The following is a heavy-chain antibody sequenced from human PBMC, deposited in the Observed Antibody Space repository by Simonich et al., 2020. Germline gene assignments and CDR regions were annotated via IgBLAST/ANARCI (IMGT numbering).Heavy chain of an antibody. CDR3: ARVGYSNYYYYGMDV. CDR2: IYHSGRT. Sequence: QVQLQESGPGLVKPSETLSLTCAVSGYSISSGYYWGWIRQPPGKGLEWIGSIYHSGRTYHNPPLKSRVTISVDTSKNQFSLKRSSVTAADTAVYYGARVGYSNYYYYGMDVWGQGTTVTVSS. V-gene: IGHV4-38-2*01. CDR1: GYSISSGYY. D-gene: IGHD6-13*01. J-gene: IGHJ6*02.